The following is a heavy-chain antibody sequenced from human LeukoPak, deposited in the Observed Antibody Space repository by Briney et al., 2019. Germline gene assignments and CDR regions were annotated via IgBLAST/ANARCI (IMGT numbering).Heavy chain of an antibody. J-gene: IGHJ4*02. CDR2: IRSKAYGGTT. CDR3: TTDRDSSGWYGQEIPFDY. V-gene: IGHV3-49*03. D-gene: IGHD6-19*01. Sequence: PGRSLRLSCTASGFTFGDYAMSWFRQAPGKGLEWVGFIRSKAYGGTTEYAASVRGRFTISRDDSKNTLYLQMNSLKTEDTAVYYCTTDRDSSGWYGQEIPFDYWGQGTLVTVSS. CDR1: GFTFGDYA.